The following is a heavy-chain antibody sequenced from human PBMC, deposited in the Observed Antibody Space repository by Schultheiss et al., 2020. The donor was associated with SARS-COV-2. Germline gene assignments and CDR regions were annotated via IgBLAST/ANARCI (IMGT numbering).Heavy chain of an antibody. D-gene: IGHD3-22*01. CDR2: IYTSGST. Sequence: SQTLSLTCTVSGGSISSYYWSWIRQPAGKGLEWIGRIYTSGSTNYNPSLKSRVTMSVDTSKNQFSLKLSSVTAADTAVYYCARVGSYYYDSSGYPLDYWGQGTLVTVSS. J-gene: IGHJ4*02. CDR3: ARVGSYYYDSSGYPLDY. CDR1: GGSISSYY. V-gene: IGHV4-4*07.